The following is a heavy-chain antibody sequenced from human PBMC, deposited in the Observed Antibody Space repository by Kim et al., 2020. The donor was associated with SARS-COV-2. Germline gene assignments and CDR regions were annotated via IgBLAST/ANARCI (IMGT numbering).Heavy chain of an antibody. CDR1: GFTFSSYA. J-gene: IGHJ4*02. V-gene: IGHV3-30*04. CDR3: AGYCSGGSCYSGMYYFDY. Sequence: GGSLRLSCAASGFTFSSYAMHWVRQAPGKGLEWVAVISYDGSNKYYADSVKGRFTISRDNSKNTLYLQMNSLRAEDTAVYYCAGYCSGGSCYSGMYYFDYWGQGTLVTVSS. CDR2: ISYDGSNK. D-gene: IGHD2-15*01.